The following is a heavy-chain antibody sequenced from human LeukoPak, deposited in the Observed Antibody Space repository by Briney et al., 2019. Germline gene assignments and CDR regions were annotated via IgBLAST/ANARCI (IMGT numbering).Heavy chain of an antibody. J-gene: IGHJ5*02. D-gene: IGHD2-2*01. Sequence: ASVSVSCKASGYTFTSYDINWLRQATGQRLEWMGWMNPKSGNTVYAQKFEGRVTVSRNTSINTAYMELSRLRSEDTAVYYCARDLPCSSTSCRRDWGFDPWGQGTLVTVSS. CDR2: MNPKSGNT. V-gene: IGHV1-8*03. CDR3: ARDLPCSSTSCRRDWGFDP. CDR1: GYTFTSYD.